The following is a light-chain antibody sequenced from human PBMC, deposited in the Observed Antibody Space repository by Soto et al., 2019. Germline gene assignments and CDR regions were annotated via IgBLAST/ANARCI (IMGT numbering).Light chain of an antibody. Sequence: EIVLTQSPDTLSVSPGERATLSCRASQSVSSNLAWYQQKPGLAPRLLIYAASTRATGIPARFSGSGSGTEFTLTVSSLQSEDFAVYYCQQYNDWPRTFGQGTKVDI. CDR2: AAS. CDR3: QQYNDWPRT. CDR1: QSVSSN. J-gene: IGKJ1*01. V-gene: IGKV3-15*01.